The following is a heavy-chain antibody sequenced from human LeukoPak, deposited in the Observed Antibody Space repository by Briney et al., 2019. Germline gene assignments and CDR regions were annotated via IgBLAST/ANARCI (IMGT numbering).Heavy chain of an antibody. CDR3: V. CDR1: GGSISSGSYY. J-gene: IGHJ6*03. V-gene: IGHV4-39*07. Sequence: PSQTLSLTCTVSGGSISSGSYYWSWIRQPPGKGLEWIGSVYYGGSTYYNPSLKSRVTISVDTSKNQSSLNRISVTAADTAYYMDVWGKRTTVTGSS. CDR2: VYYGGST.